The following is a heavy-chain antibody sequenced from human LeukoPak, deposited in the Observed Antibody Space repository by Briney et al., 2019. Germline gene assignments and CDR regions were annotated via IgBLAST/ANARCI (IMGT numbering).Heavy chain of an antibody. CDR2: IYTSGST. D-gene: IGHD3-3*01. J-gene: IGHJ4*02. Sequence: SETLSLTCTVSGGSISSYYWSWIRQPPGKGLEWIGYIYTSGSTNYNPSLKSRVTISVDTSKNQFSLKLSSVTAADTAVYYCARGRKYYDFWSGYYSGRKFDYWGQGTLVTVSS. CDR1: GGSISSYY. CDR3: ARGRKYYDFWSGYYSGRKFDY. V-gene: IGHV4-4*09.